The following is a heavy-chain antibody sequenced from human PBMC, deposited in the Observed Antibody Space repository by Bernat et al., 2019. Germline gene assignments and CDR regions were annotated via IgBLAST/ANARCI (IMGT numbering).Heavy chain of an antibody. J-gene: IGHJ3*02. CDR1: GFTFSSYG. D-gene: IGHD5-24*01. CDR2: ISNDGNNQ. V-gene: IGHV3-30*18. CDR3: AKILERYTIWNAFDI. Sequence: QVQLVESGGGVVQPGRSLRLSCAASGFTFSSYGMHWVRQAPGKGLEWVTVISNDGNNQYYADSVKGRFTISRDNFKNTLYLQMNSLRAEDTAVYFCAKILERYTIWNAFDIWGQGTTVTVSS.